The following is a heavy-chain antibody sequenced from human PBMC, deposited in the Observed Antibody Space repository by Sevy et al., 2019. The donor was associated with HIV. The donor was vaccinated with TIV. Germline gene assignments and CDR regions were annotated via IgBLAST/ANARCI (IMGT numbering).Heavy chain of an antibody. D-gene: IGHD2-8*01. CDR1: GGSIENNNFY. J-gene: IGHJ4*02. V-gene: IGHV4-39*01. CDR3: ARNPQWPLLDYFDF. Sequence: KQSQTLSLTCAVSGGSIENNNFYWGWIRQPPGKGLEWIGSVFFSGSSYYSPSLKSRLTMSVETSRNRFSLRLSSVTAADTAVYYCARNPQWPLLDYFDFWGQGILVTVSS. CDR2: VFFSGSS.